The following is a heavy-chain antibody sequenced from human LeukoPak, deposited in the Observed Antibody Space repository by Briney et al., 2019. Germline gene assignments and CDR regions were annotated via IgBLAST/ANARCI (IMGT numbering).Heavy chain of an antibody. CDR1: GFSLSTSGVG. J-gene: IGHJ4*02. CDR2: IYWNGEE. D-gene: IGHD4-23*01. Sequence: SAPTLVKPTQTLTLTCIFSGFSLSTSGVGVGWMRQPPGKALEWLALIYWNGEERYSPSLESRFTITKDTSKNQVVLTMTNMDPIDTATYFCAHFVWGGNSPLLDYCGQGTLVTVSS. V-gene: IGHV2-5*01. CDR3: AHFVWGGNSPLLDY.